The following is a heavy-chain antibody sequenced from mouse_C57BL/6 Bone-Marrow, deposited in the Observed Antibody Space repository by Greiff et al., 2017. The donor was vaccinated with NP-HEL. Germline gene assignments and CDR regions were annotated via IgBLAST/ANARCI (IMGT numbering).Heavy chain of an antibody. CDR3: ARGFGGGGWFAY. V-gene: IGHV1-82*01. CDR1: GYAFSSSW. CDR2: IYPGDGDT. Sequence: VKLVESGPELVKPGASVKISCKASGYAFSSSWMNWVKQRPGKGLEWIGRIYPGDGDTNYNGKFKGKATLTADKSSSTAYMQLSSLTSEDFAVYFCARGFGGGGWFAYWGQGTLVTVSA. J-gene: IGHJ3*01.